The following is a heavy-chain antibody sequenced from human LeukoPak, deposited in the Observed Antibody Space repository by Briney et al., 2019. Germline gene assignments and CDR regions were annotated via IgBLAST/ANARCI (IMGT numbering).Heavy chain of an antibody. V-gene: IGHV1-46*01. CDR1: GYSFTSYW. J-gene: IGHJ6*04. D-gene: IGHD3-22*01. CDR2: IDPSAGST. CDR3: ARAHYASSNIKVPFDV. Sequence: GESLKISCKGSGYSFTSYWIGWVRQAPGQGLEWMGVIDPSAGSTTYAQKFQGRVTMTRDTATSTVYMELSSLRSEDTAVYYCARAHYASSNIKVPFDVWGKGTTVTVSS.